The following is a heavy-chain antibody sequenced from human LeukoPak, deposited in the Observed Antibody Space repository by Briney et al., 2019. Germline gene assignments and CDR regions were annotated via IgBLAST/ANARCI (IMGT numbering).Heavy chain of an antibody. Sequence: SETLSLTCTVSGGSISSYRFYWTWVRQPAGKGREWIGRIKSSNTNYNPSLKSRVSISLDTSTNQFSLKLSSLTAANTAVYYCARVPDWTYVPDYWGQGTLVTVSS. CDR3: ARVPDWTYVPDY. CDR1: GGSISSYRFY. CDR2: IKSSNT. V-gene: IGHV4-61*02. J-gene: IGHJ4*02. D-gene: IGHD3-16*01.